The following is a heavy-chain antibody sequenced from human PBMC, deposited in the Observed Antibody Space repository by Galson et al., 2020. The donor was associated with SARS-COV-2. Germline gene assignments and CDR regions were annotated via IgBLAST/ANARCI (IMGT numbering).Heavy chain of an antibody. Sequence: GGSLRLSCAASGFTFTNYAMHWVRQAPGKGLEWVAVITYDGSIKYYADSVMGRFFISRDNSKNTLYLQMDSLRAEDTAVYYCAKRPRLFEILTEGMDGWGQGATLIVS. D-gene: IGHD3-9*01. CDR3: AKRPRLFEILTEGMDG. V-gene: IGHV3-30*18. J-gene: IGHJ6*02. CDR1: GFTFTNYA. CDR2: ITYDGSIK.